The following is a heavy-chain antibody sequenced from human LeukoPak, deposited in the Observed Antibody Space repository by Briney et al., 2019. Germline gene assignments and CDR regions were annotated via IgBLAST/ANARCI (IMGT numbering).Heavy chain of an antibody. CDR3: ARWPRGYSGYDSQFDY. D-gene: IGHD5-12*01. CDR1: GFTFSNAW. Sequence: PGGSLRLSCAASGFTFSNAWMSWVRQAPGKGLEWVGRIKSKTDGGTTDYAAPVKGRFTISRDDSKNTLYLQMNSLRAEDTAVYYCARWPRGYSGYDSQFDYWGQGTLVTVSS. J-gene: IGHJ4*02. CDR2: IKSKTDGGTT. V-gene: IGHV3-15*01.